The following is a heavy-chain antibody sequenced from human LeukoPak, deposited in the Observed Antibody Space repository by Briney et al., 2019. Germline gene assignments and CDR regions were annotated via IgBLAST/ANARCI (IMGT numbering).Heavy chain of an antibody. CDR3: ARDHQQLVDY. Sequence: GGSLRLSCAASGFTFSSYSMNWVRQAPGKGLEWVSSISSSSSYIYYADSVKGRFTISRDNAKNSLYLQMSSLRAEDTAVYYCARDHQQLVDYWGQGTLVTVSS. J-gene: IGHJ4*02. V-gene: IGHV3-21*01. CDR2: ISSSSSYI. CDR1: GFTFSSYS. D-gene: IGHD6-13*01.